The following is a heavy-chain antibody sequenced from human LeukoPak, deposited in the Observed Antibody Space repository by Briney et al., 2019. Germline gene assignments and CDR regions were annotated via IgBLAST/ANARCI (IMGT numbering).Heavy chain of an antibody. CDR2: ISSDGSGT. D-gene: IGHD3-10*01. V-gene: IGHV3-74*01. CDR1: GFTFSSYW. CDR3: AKDKGMVRGVVDGMDV. J-gene: IGHJ6*02. Sequence: PGGSLRLSCAVSGFTFSSYWMHWVRQAPGKGLVWVSRISSDGSGTSYADSVKGRLTISRDNAKNTLYLQMNSLRAEDTAVYYCAKDKGMVRGVVDGMDVWGQGTTVTVSS.